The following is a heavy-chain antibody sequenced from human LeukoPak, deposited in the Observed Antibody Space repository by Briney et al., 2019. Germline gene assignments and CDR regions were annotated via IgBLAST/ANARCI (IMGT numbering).Heavy chain of an antibody. D-gene: IGHD3-10*01. J-gene: IGHJ4*02. CDR1: GFTFSSYA. CDR2: ISGSGGST. V-gene: IGHV3-23*01. Sequence: GGSLRLSCAASGFTFSSYAMSWVPHAPGKGLEWVSAISGSGGSTYYADSVKGRFTISRDNSKNTLYLQMNSLRAEDTAVYYCAKSMVRGVITPDYWGQGTLVTVSS. CDR3: AKSMVRGVITPDY.